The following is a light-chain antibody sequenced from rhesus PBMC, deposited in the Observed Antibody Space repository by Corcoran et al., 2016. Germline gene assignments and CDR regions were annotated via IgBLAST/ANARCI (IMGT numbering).Light chain of an antibody. CDR1: QGITND. J-gene: IGKJ1*01. V-gene: IGKV1-25*01. Sequence: DIQMTQSPSSLSASVGDRVTITCRASQGITNDLAWYQQKPGETPKLLMYEASNLQSGIPSRFSGNGYGTDFTLTISSLHSEDFATYYCQHYYSTPRTFGQGTKVEIK. CDR3: QHYYSTPRT. CDR2: EAS.